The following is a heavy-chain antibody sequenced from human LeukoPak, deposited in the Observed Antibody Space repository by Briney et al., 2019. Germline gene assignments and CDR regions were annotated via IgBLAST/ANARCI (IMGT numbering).Heavy chain of an antibody. CDR1: ALTLSYAW. Sequence: PGGSLRLSCAASALTLSYAWMSWVRQAPGKGLEWVGRIKSKSDGETTDYASPVKGRFTISRDDSKNTLYLQMNSLKSDETAVYYCTTGNYWGQGTLVTVSS. CDR2: IKSKSDGETT. J-gene: IGHJ4*02. CDR3: TTGNY. V-gene: IGHV3-15*01.